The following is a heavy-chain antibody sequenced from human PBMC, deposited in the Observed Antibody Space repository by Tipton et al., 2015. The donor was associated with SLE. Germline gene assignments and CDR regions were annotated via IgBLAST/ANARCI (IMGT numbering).Heavy chain of an antibody. V-gene: IGHV4-59*08. Sequence: TLSLTCTVSGGSISSYYWSWIRQPPGKGLEWIGYIYYSGSTNYNPSLKSRVTISVDTSKNQFSLKLSSVTAADTAVYYCARLHDSSGWGAFDYWGQGTLVTVSS. D-gene: IGHD3-22*01. CDR1: GGSISSYY. J-gene: IGHJ4*02. CDR3: ARLHDSSGWGAFDY. CDR2: IYYSGST.